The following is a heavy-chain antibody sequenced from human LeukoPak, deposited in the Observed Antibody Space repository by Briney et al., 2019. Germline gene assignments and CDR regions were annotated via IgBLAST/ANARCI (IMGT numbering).Heavy chain of an antibody. Sequence: PGESLRLSCAASGFTFSSYAMSWVRQAPGKGLEWVSAISGSGGSTYYADSVKGRFTISRDNSKNTLYLQMNSLRAEDTAVYYCAKGPTIFGVVIIRSPYYFDYWGQGTLVTVSS. V-gene: IGHV3-23*01. CDR1: GFTFSSYA. D-gene: IGHD3-3*01. J-gene: IGHJ4*02. CDR3: AKGPTIFGVVIIRSPYYFDY. CDR2: ISGSGGST.